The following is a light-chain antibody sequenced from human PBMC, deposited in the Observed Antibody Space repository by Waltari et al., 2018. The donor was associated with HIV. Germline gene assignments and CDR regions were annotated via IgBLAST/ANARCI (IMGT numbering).Light chain of an antibody. V-gene: IGLV2-14*01. CDR1: SSDVGGYNY. Sequence: QSALTQPASVSGSPGQSITISCTGTSSDVGGYNYVSWYQQYPGKAPKLMIYDVSNRPSGVSKRFSGSKSGNTASLTISGLQAEDEADYYCSSYTSSSTRVFGGGTKLTVL. CDR3: SSYTSSSTRV. J-gene: IGLJ3*02. CDR2: DVS.